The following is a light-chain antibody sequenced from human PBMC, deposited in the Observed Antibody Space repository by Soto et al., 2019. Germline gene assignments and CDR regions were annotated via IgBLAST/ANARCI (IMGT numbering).Light chain of an antibody. CDR3: LLSSTSARV. Sequence: QTVVTQEPSLTVSPGGTVTLTCGSSTGAVTGGHYPYWFQQKPGQAPRTLIHDTNSKHSLTPARFSGSLLGGKAALTLSGAQPEDEADYSCLLSSTSARVFGGGTKLTVL. V-gene: IGLV7-46*01. J-gene: IGLJ3*02. CDR1: TGAVTGGHY. CDR2: DTN.